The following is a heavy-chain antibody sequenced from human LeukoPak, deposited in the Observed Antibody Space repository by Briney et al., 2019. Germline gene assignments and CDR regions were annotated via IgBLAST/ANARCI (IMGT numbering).Heavy chain of an antibody. J-gene: IGHJ5*02. Sequence: SETLSLTCTVSGGSISSGGYYWSWIRQHPGKGLEWIGYIYYSGSTYYNPSLKSRVTISVDTSKNQFSLKLSSVTAADTAVYYCAREGGYSYGDLNWFDPWGQGTLVTVSS. V-gene: IGHV4-31*03. CDR1: GGSISSGGYY. D-gene: IGHD5-18*01. CDR3: AREGGYSYGDLNWFDP. CDR2: IYYSGST.